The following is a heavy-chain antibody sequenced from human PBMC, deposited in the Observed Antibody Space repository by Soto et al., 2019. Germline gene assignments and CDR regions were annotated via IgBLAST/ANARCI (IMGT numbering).Heavy chain of an antibody. CDR3: ATSPGAYWNPLDY. Sequence: ASVKVSCKASGGTFSSYTISWVRQAPGQGLEWMGIINPSGGSTSYAQKFQGRVTMTRDTSTSTVYMELSSLRSEDTAVYYCATSPGAYWNPLDYWGQGTLVTVS. V-gene: IGHV1-46*01. CDR2: INPSGGST. CDR1: GGTFSSYT. J-gene: IGHJ4*02. D-gene: IGHD1-1*01.